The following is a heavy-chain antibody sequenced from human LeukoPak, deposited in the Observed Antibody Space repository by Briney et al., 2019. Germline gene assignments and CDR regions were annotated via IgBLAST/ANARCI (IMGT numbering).Heavy chain of an antibody. CDR1: GFTFSTYG. CDR2: ISSGSSTI. CDR3: ARGREDYDSGGYYLLFDF. Sequence: GGSLRLSCAASGFTFSTYGMNWVRQAPGKGLQWVSYISSGSSTIYYADSAKGRFTISRDNAKNSLYLQMNSLRAEDTALYYCARGREDYDSGGYYLLFDFWGQGTLVTVSS. V-gene: IGHV3-48*04. J-gene: IGHJ4*02. D-gene: IGHD3-22*01.